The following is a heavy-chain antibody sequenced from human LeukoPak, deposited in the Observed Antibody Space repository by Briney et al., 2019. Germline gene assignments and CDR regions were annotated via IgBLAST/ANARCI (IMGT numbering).Heavy chain of an antibody. CDR1: GFTFSSYG. V-gene: IGHV3-30*02. CDR3: AKVSRGDCSSTSCYHDAFDI. J-gene: IGHJ3*02. Sequence: PGGSLRLSCAAPGFTFSSYGMHWVRQAPGKGLEWVAFIRYDGSNKYYADSVKGRFTISRDNSKNTLYLQMNSLRAEDTAVYYCAKVSRGDCSSTSCYHDAFDIWGQGTMVTVSS. D-gene: IGHD2-2*01. CDR2: IRYDGSNK.